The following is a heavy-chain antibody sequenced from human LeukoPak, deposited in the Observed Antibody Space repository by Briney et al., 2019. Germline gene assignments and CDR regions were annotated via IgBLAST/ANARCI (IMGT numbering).Heavy chain of an antibody. D-gene: IGHD2-21*01. CDR3: ARGRGVVVRDCFDH. Sequence: PSETLSLTCAVYGGSFSENYWTWIRQPPGKGLEWIGEINHSGRTNYNPSLKSRVTISVDSSKNQFSLDLSSVTAADTADYYCARGRGVVVRDCFDHWGQGTLVTVSS. CDR2: INHSGRT. V-gene: IGHV4-34*01. J-gene: IGHJ5*02. CDR1: GGSFSENY.